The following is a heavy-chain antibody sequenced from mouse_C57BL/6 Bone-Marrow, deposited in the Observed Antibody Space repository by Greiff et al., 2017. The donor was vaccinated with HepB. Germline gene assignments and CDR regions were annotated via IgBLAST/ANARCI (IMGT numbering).Heavy chain of an antibody. Sequence: QVQLQQPGAELVRPGPSVKLSCKASGYTFTSYWMHWVKQRPGQGLEWIGVIDPSDSYTNYNQKFKGKATLTVDTSSSTAYMQLSSLTSEDSAVYYCARLITTVVAPHFDVWGTGTTVTVSS. V-gene: IGHV1-59*01. D-gene: IGHD1-1*01. CDR2: IDPSDSYT. CDR3: ARLITTVVAPHFDV. CDR1: GYTFTSYW. J-gene: IGHJ1*03.